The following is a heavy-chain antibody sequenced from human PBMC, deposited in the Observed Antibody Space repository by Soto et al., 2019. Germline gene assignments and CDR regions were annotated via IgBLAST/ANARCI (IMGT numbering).Heavy chain of an antibody. Sequence: GGSLRLSCAASVFPFSGYAINWVRQAPGKGLEWVSVISGSGGSTYYADSVKGRFTISRDNSKNTLYLQMNSLRAEDTAVYYCAKKNVRGRYYYYYMDVWGKGTTITVSS. CDR3: AKKNVRGRYYYYYMDV. V-gene: IGHV3-23*01. D-gene: IGHD2-8*01. CDR2: ISGSGGST. J-gene: IGHJ6*03. CDR1: VFPFSGYA.